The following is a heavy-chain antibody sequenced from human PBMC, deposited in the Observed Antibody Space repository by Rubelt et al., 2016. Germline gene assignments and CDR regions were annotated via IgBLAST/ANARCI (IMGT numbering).Heavy chain of an antibody. J-gene: IGHJ5*02. CDR1: GFSFNIYE. CDR3: VRDEYGVGGDP. V-gene: IGHV3-48*03. D-gene: IGHD2/OR15-2a*01. Sequence: EVQLVESGGVLVQPGGSLRLSCAASGFSFNIYEMNWVRQAPGKGLEWVSYITASGGAAYSADPVKGRFTVSRDNAKNLLYLQMNNVTDDDTALYYCVRDEYGVGGDPWGQGTLVTVSS. CDR2: ITASGGAA.